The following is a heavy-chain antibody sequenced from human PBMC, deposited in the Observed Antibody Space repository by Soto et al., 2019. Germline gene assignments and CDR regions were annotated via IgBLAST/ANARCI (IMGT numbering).Heavy chain of an antibody. V-gene: IGHV3-74*03. Sequence: AGSLRHTFAESEITVSDYCRNWVRQAPGKGLLWVARINRDGSTTTYADSVRGRFTISRDNAKGMVYLQLDSLSGDDTAVYYCARHGLVVQAFDLWGQGTLVTVSS. CDR1: EITVSDYC. J-gene: IGHJ5*02. D-gene: IGHD2-2*01. CDR3: ARHGLVVQAFDL. CDR2: INRDGSTT.